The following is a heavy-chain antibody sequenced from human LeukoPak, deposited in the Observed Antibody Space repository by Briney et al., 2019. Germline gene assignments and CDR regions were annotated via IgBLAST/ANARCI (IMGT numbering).Heavy chain of an antibody. Sequence: PSETLSLTCTVSGGSISSCGYYWSWIRQHPGKGLEWIGYIYYSGSTYYDPSLKSRVTISVDTSKNQFSLKLSSVTAADTAVYYCARVDYYDSSGYSISQNWFDPWGQGTLVTVSS. CDR3: ARVDYYDSSGYSISQNWFDP. CDR1: GGSISSCGYY. D-gene: IGHD3-22*01. J-gene: IGHJ5*02. CDR2: IYYSGST. V-gene: IGHV4-31*03.